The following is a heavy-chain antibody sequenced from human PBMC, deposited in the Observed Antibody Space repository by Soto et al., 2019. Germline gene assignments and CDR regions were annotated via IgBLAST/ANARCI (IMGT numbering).Heavy chain of an antibody. CDR3: ARVGYSSSSEVNWFDP. J-gene: IGHJ5*02. V-gene: IGHV1-3*01. CDR2: INAGNGNT. Sequence: VASVKVSCKASGYTFTSYAMHWVRQAPGQRLEWMGWINAGNGNTKYSQKFQGRVTITRDTSASTAYMELSSLRSEDTAVYYCARVGYSSSSEVNWFDPWGQGTLVTVSS. CDR1: GYTFTSYA. D-gene: IGHD6-6*01.